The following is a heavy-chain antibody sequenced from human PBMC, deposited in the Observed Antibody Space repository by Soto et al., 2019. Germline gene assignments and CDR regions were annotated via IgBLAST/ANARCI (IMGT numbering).Heavy chain of an antibody. D-gene: IGHD5-18*01. CDR3: ARRVQLWLYYYYYGMDV. CDR2: IYYSGST. V-gene: IGHV4-39*01. Sequence: SETLSLTCTVSGGSISSSSYYWCWIRQPPGKGLEWIGSIYYSGSTYYNPSLKSRVTISVDTSKNQFSLKLSSVTAADTAVYYCARRVQLWLYYYYYGMDVWGQGTTVTVSS. CDR1: GGSISSSSYY. J-gene: IGHJ6*02.